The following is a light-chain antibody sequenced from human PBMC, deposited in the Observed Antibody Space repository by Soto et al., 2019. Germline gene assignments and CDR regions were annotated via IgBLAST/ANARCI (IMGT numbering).Light chain of an antibody. V-gene: IGLV2-14*03. J-gene: IGLJ1*01. Sequence: QSVLTQPPSASGSPGQSVTISCTATSGDVGGYNYVSWYQQHPVKAPKLMIYDVTNRPSGISDRFSGSKSGNTASLTISGLQAEDEADYYCSSYTTSSTPYVFGTGTKVTVL. CDR1: SGDVGGYNY. CDR3: SSYTTSSTPYV. CDR2: DVT.